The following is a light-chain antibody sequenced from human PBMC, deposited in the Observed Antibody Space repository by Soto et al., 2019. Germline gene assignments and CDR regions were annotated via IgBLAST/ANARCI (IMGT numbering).Light chain of an antibody. CDR3: QQYNNWPPWT. CDR2: GAS. V-gene: IGKV3-15*01. CDR1: QSVSSN. Sequence: EIVMTQSPATLSVSPGERATLSCRASQSVSSNLAWYQQKPVQAPRLXIYGASTRATGIPARFSGCGSGTELTLTISSLQSEDFAVYYCQQYNNWPPWTFGQGTKVDIK. J-gene: IGKJ1*01.